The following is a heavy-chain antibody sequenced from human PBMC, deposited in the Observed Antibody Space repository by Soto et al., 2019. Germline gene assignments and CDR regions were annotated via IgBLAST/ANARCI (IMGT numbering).Heavy chain of an antibody. CDR2: IYHSGST. CDR3: GSFCGRTSCRNSDY. Sequence: TLSLTCAVPGVSIRSGGYSWSWIRQPPGTGLEWIGNIYHSGSTYYNPSLKSRVTISVDRSKNQFSPKLSSVTAADTAVYYCGSFCGRTSCRNSDYWGQGTLVTVSS. CDR1: GVSIRSGGYS. D-gene: IGHD2-2*01. V-gene: IGHV4-30-2*01. J-gene: IGHJ4*02.